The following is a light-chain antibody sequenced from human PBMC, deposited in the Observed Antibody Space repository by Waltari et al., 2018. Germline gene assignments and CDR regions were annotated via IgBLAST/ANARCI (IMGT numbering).Light chain of an antibody. CDR1: HSHHGSNP. V-gene: IGLV1-47*01. J-gene: IGLJ2*01. CDR3: ASWDDSLRGRV. CDR2: ENS. Sequence: QSVLTPPTSMSGTPGQRVTISCSGSHSHHGSNPVYWSQQFPGIAPRLLILENSRRPSGVPDRFSASKAGASASLAISGLRSEDEAHYHCASWDDSLRGRVFGGGTRLTVL.